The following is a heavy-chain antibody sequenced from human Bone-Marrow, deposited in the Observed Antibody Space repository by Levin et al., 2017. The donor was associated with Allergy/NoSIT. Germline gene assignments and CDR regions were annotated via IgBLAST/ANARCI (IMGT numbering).Heavy chain of an antibody. Sequence: PSETLSLTCSVSGDSFSSSYWTWIRQPPGKTLEWIGYIYYNGSANYNPSFKSRVAISLDTSKNQFSLKLTSVTAADTAVYYCARDQSGYYDSSGYSNVYYYVGMDVWGLGTTVTVSS. J-gene: IGHJ6*02. CDR3: ARDQSGYYDSSGYSNVYYYVGMDV. D-gene: IGHD3-22*01. V-gene: IGHV4-59*01. CDR1: GDSFSSSY. CDR2: IYYNGSA.